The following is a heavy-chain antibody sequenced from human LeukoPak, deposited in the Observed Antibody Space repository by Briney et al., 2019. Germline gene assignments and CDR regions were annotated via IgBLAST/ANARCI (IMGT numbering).Heavy chain of an antibody. Sequence: GASLKLSCKASGGTFSSYAISWVRQAPGQGLEWMGGIIPIFGTANYAQKFQGRVTTTTDESTSTAYLELSSLRSEDTAVYYCAIDTIAARGHYYYYYMDVWGKGTTVTVSS. J-gene: IGHJ6*03. CDR3: AIDTIAARGHYYYYYMDV. CDR1: GGTFSSYA. V-gene: IGHV1-69*05. D-gene: IGHD6-13*01. CDR2: IIPIFGTA.